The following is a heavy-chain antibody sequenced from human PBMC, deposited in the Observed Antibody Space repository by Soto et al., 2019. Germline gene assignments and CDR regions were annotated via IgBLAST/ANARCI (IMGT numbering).Heavy chain of an antibody. J-gene: IGHJ3*02. D-gene: IGHD3-22*01. CDR1: GFTFSSYE. Sequence: PGGSLRLSCAASGFTFSSYEMNWVRQAPGKGLEWVSYISSSGSTIYYADSVKGRFTISRDNAKNSLYLQMNSLRAEDTAVYYCARVDDSSGYDDAFDIWGQGTMVTVSS. CDR3: ARVDDSSGYDDAFDI. CDR2: ISSSGSTI. V-gene: IGHV3-48*03.